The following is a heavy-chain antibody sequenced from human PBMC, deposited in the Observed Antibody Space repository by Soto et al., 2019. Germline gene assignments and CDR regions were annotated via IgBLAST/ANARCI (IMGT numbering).Heavy chain of an antibody. CDR3: TRDSLGSGWPLGAFDI. V-gene: IGHV3-49*03. J-gene: IGHJ3*02. CDR2: IRSKAYGGTT. Sequence: GGSLRLSCTASGFTFGDYAMSWFRQAPGKGLEWVGFIRSKAYGGTTEYAASVKGRFTISRDDSKSIAYLQMNSLKTEDTAVYYCTRDSLGSGWPLGAFDIWGQGTMVTVSS. CDR1: GFTFGDYA. D-gene: IGHD6-19*01.